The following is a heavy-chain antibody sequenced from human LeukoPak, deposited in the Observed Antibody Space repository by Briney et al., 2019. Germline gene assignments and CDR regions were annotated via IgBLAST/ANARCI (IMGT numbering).Heavy chain of an antibody. V-gene: IGHV4-38-2*02. D-gene: IGHD2-2*01. CDR1: GYSISSGYY. CDR2: IYHSGST. Sequence: SETLSLTCTVSGYSISSGYYWGWIRQPPGKGLEWIGSIYHSGSTYYNPSLKSRVTISVDTSKNQFSLKLSSVTAADTAVYYCAREVVPAAIGFAFDIWGQGTMVTVSS. J-gene: IGHJ3*02. CDR3: AREVVPAAIGFAFDI.